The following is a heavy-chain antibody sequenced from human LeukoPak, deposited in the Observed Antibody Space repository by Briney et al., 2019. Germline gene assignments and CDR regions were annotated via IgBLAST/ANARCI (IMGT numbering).Heavy chain of an antibody. J-gene: IGHJ4*02. CDR2: ISGDGDST. CDR1: GFTFTSYA. CDR3: ARDEYKADAY. V-gene: IGHV3-23*01. D-gene: IGHD2/OR15-2a*01. Sequence: PGASLRLSCAASGFTFTSYALDWVRQPPGKGLEWISVISGDGDSTHYADSVKGRFTISRDNSKNTLYLQMNSLKADDTAVYYCARDEYKADAYWGQGTLVTVSS.